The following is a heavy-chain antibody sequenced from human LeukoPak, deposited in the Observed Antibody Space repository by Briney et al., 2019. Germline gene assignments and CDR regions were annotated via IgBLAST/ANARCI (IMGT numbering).Heavy chain of an antibody. CDR1: GYTFTSYY. V-gene: IGHV1-46*01. CDR2: INPSGGST. J-gene: IGHJ4*02. D-gene: IGHD3-10*01. Sequence: GASVKVSCKASGYTFTSYYMHWVRQAPGQGLEWMGIINPSGGSTSYAQKFQGRVTMTRDTSTSTAYMELSSLRSEDTAVYYCARDDYGSGSPYYFDYWGQGTLVTVSS. CDR3: ARDDYGSGSPYYFDY.